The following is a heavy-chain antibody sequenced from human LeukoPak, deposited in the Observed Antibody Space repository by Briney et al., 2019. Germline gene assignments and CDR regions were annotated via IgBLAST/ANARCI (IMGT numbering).Heavy chain of an antibody. CDR3: ARVSDSSGWSSDY. CDR2: IIPIFGTA. D-gene: IGHD6-19*01. J-gene: IGHJ4*02. Sequence: GASVKVFCKCSGCTFSSYAISWVRQAPGQGLEWMGGIIPIFGTANYAQKFQGRVTITADESTSTAYMELSSLRSEDTAVYYCARVSDSSGWSSDYWGQGTLVTVSS. V-gene: IGHV1-69*13. CDR1: GCTFSSYA.